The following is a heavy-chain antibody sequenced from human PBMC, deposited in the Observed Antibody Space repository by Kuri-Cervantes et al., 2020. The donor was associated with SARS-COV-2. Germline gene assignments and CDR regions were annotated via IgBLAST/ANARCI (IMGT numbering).Heavy chain of an antibody. CDR3: AKDRVGVQDF. CDR1: GFNFSRTD. J-gene: IGHJ4*02. CDR2: ISHDGKNK. Sequence: GRSLRFSCAASGFNFSRTDMHWVRQAPGKGLEWVAVISHDGKNKKCIASGKGRFTISRDNSQNTLYLQMKSLRSEDTAMYYCAKDRVGVQDFWGQGTLVTVSS. V-gene: IGHV3-30*18. D-gene: IGHD2-21*01.